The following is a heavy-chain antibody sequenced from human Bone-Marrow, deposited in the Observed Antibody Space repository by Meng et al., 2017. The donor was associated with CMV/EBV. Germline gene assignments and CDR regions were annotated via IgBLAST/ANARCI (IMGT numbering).Heavy chain of an antibody. CDR2: IGTAGDT. V-gene: IGHV3-13*01. CDR1: GFTFSSYD. J-gene: IGHJ6*01. Sequence: GESLKISCAASGFTFSSYDRHWVRQATGKGLEWVSAIGTAGDTYYPGSVKGRFTISRENAKNSLYLQMNSLRAGDTAVYYCARAYYDFWSGYFPSYYYGMDVWGQGNTVTGCS. CDR3: ARAYYDFWSGYFPSYYYGMDV. D-gene: IGHD3-3*01.